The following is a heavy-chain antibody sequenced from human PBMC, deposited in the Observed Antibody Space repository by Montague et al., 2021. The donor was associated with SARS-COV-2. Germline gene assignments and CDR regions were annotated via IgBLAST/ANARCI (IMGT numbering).Heavy chain of an antibody. CDR1: GGSISSSSNY. J-gene: IGHJ4*02. V-gene: IGHV4-39*01. D-gene: IGHD3-3*01. CDR3: ARLNFHITIFGVVSSRVFDY. CDR2: IYYSGST. Sequence: SETLSLTCTVSGGSISSSSNYWGWIRQPPGKGLEWIGNIYYSGSTYYNPSLKSRVTISVDTSKNQFSLKLSSVTAADTAVYYCARLNFHITIFGVVSSRVFDYWGQGTLVTVSP.